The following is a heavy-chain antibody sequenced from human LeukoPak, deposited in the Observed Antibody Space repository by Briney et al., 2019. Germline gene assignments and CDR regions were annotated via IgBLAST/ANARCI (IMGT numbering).Heavy chain of an antibody. J-gene: IGHJ4*02. CDR3: ARAELRYFDWPPGDY. CDR1: RYNFTTYG. CDR2: MNPNSGNT. Sequence: GASVKVSCKASRYNFTTYGISWVRQAPGQGLEWMGWMNPNSGNTGYTQKFQGRVTMTRNTSISTAYMELSSLRSEDTAVYYCARAELRYFDWPPGDYWGQGTLVTVSS. V-gene: IGHV1-8*02. D-gene: IGHD3-9*01.